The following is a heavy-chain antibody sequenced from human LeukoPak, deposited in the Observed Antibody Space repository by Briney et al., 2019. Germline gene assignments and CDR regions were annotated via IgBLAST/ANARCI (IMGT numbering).Heavy chain of an antibody. CDR3: ARDQVAVAGTTLDY. Sequence: GRSLRLSCAASGFTFSSYGMHWVRQAPGKGLEWVAVISYDGSNKHYADSVKGRFTISRDNSKNTLYLQMNSLRAEDTAVYYCARDQVAVAGTTLDYWGQGTLVTVSS. CDR2: ISYDGSNK. D-gene: IGHD6-19*01. CDR1: GFTFSSYG. J-gene: IGHJ4*02. V-gene: IGHV3-30*03.